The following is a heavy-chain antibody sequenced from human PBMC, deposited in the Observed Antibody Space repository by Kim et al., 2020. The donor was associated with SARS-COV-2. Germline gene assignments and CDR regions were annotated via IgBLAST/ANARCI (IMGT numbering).Heavy chain of an antibody. CDR3: ARHILGNGDTDY. Sequence: YYNPSLKSRVTISVDTSKNQFSLKLSSVTAADTAVYYCARHILGNGDTDYWGQGTLVTVSS. J-gene: IGHJ4*02. V-gene: IGHV4-39*01. D-gene: IGHD3-16*01.